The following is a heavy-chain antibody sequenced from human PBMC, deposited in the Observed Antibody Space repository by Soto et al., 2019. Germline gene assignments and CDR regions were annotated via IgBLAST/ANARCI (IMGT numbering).Heavy chain of an antibody. V-gene: IGHV4-31*03. Sequence: PSETLSLTCTVSGGSISSGGYYWSWIRQHPGKGLEWIGYIYYSGSTYYNPSLKSRVTISVDTSKNQFSLKLSSVTAADTAVYYCARDRTQYYDIFTVYYRRGYSYGMDVWGQGPTVTVSS. J-gene: IGHJ6*02. CDR2: IYYSGST. CDR1: GGSISSGGYY. CDR3: ARDRTQYYDIFTVYYRRGYSYGMDV. D-gene: IGHD3-9*01.